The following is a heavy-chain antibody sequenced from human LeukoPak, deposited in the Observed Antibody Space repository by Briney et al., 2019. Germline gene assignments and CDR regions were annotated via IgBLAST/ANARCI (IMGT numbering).Heavy chain of an antibody. CDR1: GYTFSSYD. D-gene: IGHD3-10*01. CDR2: MNPNSGNT. Sequence: ASXKVSCKAAGYTFSSYDINWVRQATGQGLEWMGWMNPNSGNTGYAQKFQGRVTMTRNTSISTAYMELSSLRSEDTAVYYCARRNYGSPRWFDPWGQGTLVTVSS. J-gene: IGHJ5*02. CDR3: ARRNYGSPRWFDP. V-gene: IGHV1-8*01.